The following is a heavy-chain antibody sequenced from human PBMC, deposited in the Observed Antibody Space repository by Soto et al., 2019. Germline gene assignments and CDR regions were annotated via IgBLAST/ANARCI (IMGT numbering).Heavy chain of an antibody. CDR1: GGSISSSSYY. Sequence: SETLSLTCTVSGGSISSSSYYWGWIRQPPGKGLEWIGSIYYSGSTYYNPSLKSRVTISVDTSKNQFSLKLSSVTAADTAVYYCARLVGYYDILTGYLSHCYDPWGQGTLVTVSS. V-gene: IGHV4-39*01. CDR2: IYYSGST. CDR3: ARLVGYYDILTGYLSHCYDP. J-gene: IGHJ5*02. D-gene: IGHD3-9*01.